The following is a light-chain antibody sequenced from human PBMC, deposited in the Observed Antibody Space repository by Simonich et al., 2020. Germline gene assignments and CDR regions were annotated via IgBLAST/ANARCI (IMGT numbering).Light chain of an antibody. J-gene: IGKJ2*01. CDR3: QQYYSTPYT. Sequence: DIVMPQSPDSLAVSLGERATINCKSSQSVLYSSNNKNYLAWYQQKPGQPPKLLIYWASTRDSGVPDRFSGSGSGTDFTLTISSLQAEDVAVYYCQQYYSTPYTFGQGTKLEIK. CDR1: QSVLYSSNNKNY. CDR2: WAS. V-gene: IGKV4-1*01.